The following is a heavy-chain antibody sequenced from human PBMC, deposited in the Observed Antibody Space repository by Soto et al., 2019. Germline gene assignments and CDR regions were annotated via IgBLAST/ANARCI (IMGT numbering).Heavy chain of an antibody. D-gene: IGHD2-15*01. J-gene: IGHJ4*02. Sequence: QVQLQESGPGLVKPSETLSLTCTVSGGSISNYYWSWVRQPPGKGLEWIEYIYDSGSTNYNPSLKSRVTISVDTSKNQFSLRLTSVTAADTAVYYCAAAPRYWGQGTLVTVSS. CDR1: GGSISNYY. V-gene: IGHV4-59*01. CDR2: IYDSGST. CDR3: AAAPRY.